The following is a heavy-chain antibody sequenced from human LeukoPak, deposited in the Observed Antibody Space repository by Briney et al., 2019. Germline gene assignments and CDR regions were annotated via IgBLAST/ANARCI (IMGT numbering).Heavy chain of an antibody. CDR1: GFTFSTYA. V-gene: IGHV3-23*01. CDR3: AKTQGYYDA. D-gene: IGHD2-15*01. CDR2: ISGSDGRA. Sequence: QSGGSLRLSCAASGFTFSTYAMSWVRQAPGKGLEWVSAISGSDGRAHYADSVKGRLTISRDNSKNTLFLQMNSLRADDTAVYYCAKTQGYYDAWGQGALVTVSS. J-gene: IGHJ5*02.